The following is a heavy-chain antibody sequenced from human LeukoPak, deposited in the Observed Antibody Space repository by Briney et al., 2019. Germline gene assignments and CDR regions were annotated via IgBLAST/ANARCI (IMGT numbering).Heavy chain of an antibody. D-gene: IGHD2-2*01. V-gene: IGHV3-48*01. CDR2: ISTSSSAI. CDR3: ARAYCSSTSCFE. CDR1: GFTFSSYG. Sequence: GGSLRLSCAASGFTFSSYGTIWVRQAPGKGLEWVSYISTSSSAIYYADSVKGRFTISRDNAKNSLYLQMDSLRAEDTAVYYCARAYCSSTSCFEWGQGALVTVSS. J-gene: IGHJ4*02.